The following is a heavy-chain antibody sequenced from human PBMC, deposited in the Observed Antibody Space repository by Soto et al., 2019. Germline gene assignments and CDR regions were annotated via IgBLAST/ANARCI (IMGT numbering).Heavy chain of an antibody. Sequence: ASVPVCCKASVYTFNSYAIHWVRQAPGQRLEWMGWINAGNGNTKYSQKFQGRVTITRDTSASTAYMELSSLRSEDTAVYYCARDLQADYWGQGTLVTVS. V-gene: IGHV1-3*01. CDR2: INAGNGNT. CDR3: ARDLQADY. CDR1: VYTFNSYA. J-gene: IGHJ4*02.